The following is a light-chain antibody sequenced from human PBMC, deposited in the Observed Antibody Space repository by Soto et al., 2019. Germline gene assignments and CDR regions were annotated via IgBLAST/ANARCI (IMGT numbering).Light chain of an antibody. CDR2: NDS. CDR1: NIGNKN. V-gene: IGLV3-21*02. Sequence: SYELTQPPSVSVAPGQTAMITCGGNNIGNKNVHWYQQRPGQAPVLVVYNDSDRPSGIPDRLSASNSENTATLTISRVEAGDEADFYCQVCDTSSDVRSDPPSDRWVFGGGTKVTVL. CDR3: QVCDTSSDVRSDPPSDRWV. J-gene: IGLJ3*02.